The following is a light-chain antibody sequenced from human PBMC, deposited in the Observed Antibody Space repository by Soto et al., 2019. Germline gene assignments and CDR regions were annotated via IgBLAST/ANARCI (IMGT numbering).Light chain of an antibody. Sequence: DVQLTQSPSFLSASVGDRVTITCRASQGISTYLAWYQQEPGKAPKLLIYSASTLQSGVPSRFSGSGSGTEITLTISSLQPEDFATYYCQRLDGYPRTFGQGTKVEI. V-gene: IGKV1-9*01. CDR2: SAS. J-gene: IGKJ1*01. CDR1: QGISTY. CDR3: QRLDGYPRT.